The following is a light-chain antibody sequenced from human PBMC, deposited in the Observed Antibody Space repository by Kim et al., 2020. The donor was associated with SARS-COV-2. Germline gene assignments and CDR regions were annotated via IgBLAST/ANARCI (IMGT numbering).Light chain of an antibody. J-gene: IGKJ4*01. CDR3: QQSYSTRLT. CDR2: GAS. Sequence: DIQMTQSPSSLSASVGDRVTITCRTSQSVTNYLNWYQQKTGEAPNLLIYGASSLQSGVPSRFSGSGSGTDFTLTISSLQPEYFATYYCQQSYSTRLTFGGGTKVDIK. V-gene: IGKV1-39*01. CDR1: QSVTNY.